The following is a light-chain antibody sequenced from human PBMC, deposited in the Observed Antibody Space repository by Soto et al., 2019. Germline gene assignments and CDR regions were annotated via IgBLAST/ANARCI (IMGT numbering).Light chain of an antibody. V-gene: IGLV2-14*01. CDR1: SSGVGNYKY. J-gene: IGLJ1*01. Sequence: QSVVTQPASVSGSPGLSITISCTGTSSGVGNYKYVSWYQQHPGKAPKLMIYEVSNRPSGVSNRFSGSKSGNTASLTISGLQAEDEADYFCKSYAGSNTYVFGSGTKVTVL. CDR3: KSYAGSNTYV. CDR2: EVS.